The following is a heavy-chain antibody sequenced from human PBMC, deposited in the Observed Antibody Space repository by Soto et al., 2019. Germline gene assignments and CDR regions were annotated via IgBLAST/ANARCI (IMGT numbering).Heavy chain of an antibody. V-gene: IGHV3-21*01. CDR1: GFTFSSYS. D-gene: IGHD6-13*01. CDR2: ISSSSSYI. J-gene: IGHJ6*02. Sequence: EVQLVESGGGLVMPGGSLRLSCAASGFTFSSYSMNWVRQAPGKGLEWVSSISSSSSYIYYADSVKGRFTISRDNAKNSLYLQMNSLRAEDTAVYYCARVLYSSPSYGMDVWGQGTTVTVSS. CDR3: ARVLYSSPSYGMDV.